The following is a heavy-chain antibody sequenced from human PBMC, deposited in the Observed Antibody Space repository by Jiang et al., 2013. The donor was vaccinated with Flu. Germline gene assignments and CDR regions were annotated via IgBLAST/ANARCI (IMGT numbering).Heavy chain of an antibody. CDR2: IIPIFGTA. Sequence: GAEVKKPGSSVKVSCKASGGTFSSYAISWVRQAPGQGLEWMGGIIPIFGTANYAQKFQGRVTITADESTSTAYMELSSLRSEDTAVYYCASGVYDYVWGSYRYSSGFDYWGQGTLVTVSS. CDR3: ASGVYDYVWGSYRYSSGFDY. J-gene: IGHJ4*02. CDR1: GGTFSSYA. D-gene: IGHD3-16*02. V-gene: IGHV1-69*01.